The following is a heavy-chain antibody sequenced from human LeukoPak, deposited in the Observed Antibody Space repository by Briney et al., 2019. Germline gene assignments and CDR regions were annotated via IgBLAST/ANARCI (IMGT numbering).Heavy chain of an antibody. CDR2: ISSYNGNT. CDR3: ARDARITMVRGVDPFAY. D-gene: IGHD3-10*01. Sequence: ASVKVSCKASGYTFTSYGISWVRQAPGQGLEWMGWISSYNGNTNYAQKLQGRVTMTRDTSTSTAYMELRSLSSDDTAVYYCARDARITMVRGVDPFAYWGQGTLVTVSS. J-gene: IGHJ4*02. V-gene: IGHV1-18*01. CDR1: GYTFTSYG.